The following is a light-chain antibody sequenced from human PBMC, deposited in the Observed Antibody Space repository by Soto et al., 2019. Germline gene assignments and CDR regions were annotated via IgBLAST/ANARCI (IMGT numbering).Light chain of an antibody. Sequence: QSVLTQQPSVSGAPGQRVTISCTGSSSNFGAGYDVHWYQHLPGTAPKLLIYGNINRPSGVPDRFSGSKSGTSASLAITGLQAEDEADYYCQSYDNSLSGVVFGGGTKLTVL. CDR1: SSNFGAGYD. CDR2: GNI. CDR3: QSYDNSLSGVV. J-gene: IGLJ2*01. V-gene: IGLV1-40*01.